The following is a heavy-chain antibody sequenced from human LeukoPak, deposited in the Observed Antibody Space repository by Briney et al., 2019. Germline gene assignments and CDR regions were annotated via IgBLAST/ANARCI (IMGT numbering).Heavy chain of an antibody. CDR1: GFTFSSYG. CDR2: ISYDGSNK. Sequence: GRSLRLSCAASGFTFSSYGMHWVRQAPGKGLEWVAVISYDGSNKYYADSVKGRFTISRDNSKNTLYLQMNSLRAEDTAVYYCAKDRIEYYDSSGVLDYWGQGTLVTVSP. D-gene: IGHD3-22*01. CDR3: AKDRIEYYDSSGVLDY. J-gene: IGHJ4*02. V-gene: IGHV3-30*18.